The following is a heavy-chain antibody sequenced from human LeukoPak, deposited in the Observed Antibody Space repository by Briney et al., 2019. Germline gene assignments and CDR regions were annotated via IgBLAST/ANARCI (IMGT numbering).Heavy chain of an antibody. CDR1: GGAISSDTYY. D-gene: IGHD3-16*01. CDR3: ARELGI. CDR2: IHTSGST. Sequence: SETLSLTCTVSGGAISSDTYYWSWIRQPAGKGLEWIGRIHTSGSTNYNPSLKSRVTISLDTSKNQFSLKLSSVTAADTAVYYCARELGIWGQGTLVTVSS. V-gene: IGHV4-61*02. J-gene: IGHJ4*02.